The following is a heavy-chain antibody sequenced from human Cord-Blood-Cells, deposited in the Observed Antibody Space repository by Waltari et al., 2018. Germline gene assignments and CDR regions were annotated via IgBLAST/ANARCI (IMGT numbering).Heavy chain of an antibody. CDR1: GGTFSSYA. CDR3: ARDRTGEDAFDI. Sequence: QVQLVQSGAEVKKPGSSVKVSCKASGGTFSSYAISWVRQAPGQGLEWMGGIIPIFGTANYVQNVQGRVTITADESTSTVYMELSSLRSEDTAVYYCARDRTGEDAFDIWGQGTMVTVSS. CDR2: IIPIFGTA. D-gene: IGHD7-27*01. J-gene: IGHJ3*02. V-gene: IGHV1-69*01.